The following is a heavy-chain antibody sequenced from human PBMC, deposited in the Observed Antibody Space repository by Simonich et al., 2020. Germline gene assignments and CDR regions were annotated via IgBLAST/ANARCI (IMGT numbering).Heavy chain of an antibody. D-gene: IGHD2-15*01. CDR2: VSAYKSTT. CDR3: ARASRGTWWYYYFDY. Sequence: QVQLVQSGAEVKKPGASVKVSCKASGYTFTSYGISWVRQAPGQGLEWLGMVSAYKSTTNNAQKLQGRVTMTNDTSTGTAYMELRSLRSDDTAVYYCARASRGTWWYYYFDYWGQGTLVTVSS. J-gene: IGHJ4*02. CDR1: GYTFTSYG. V-gene: IGHV1-18*01.